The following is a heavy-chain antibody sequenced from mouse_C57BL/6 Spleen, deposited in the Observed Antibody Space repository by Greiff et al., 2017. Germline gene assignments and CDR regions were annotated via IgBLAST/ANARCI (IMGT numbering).Heavy chain of an antibody. CDR1: GFTFSDYG. Sequence: EVKLVESGGGLVKPGGSLKLSCAASGFTFSDYGMHWVRQAPEKGLEWVAYISSGSSTIYYADTVQGRFTISRDNAKNTLFLQMTSLRSEDTAMYYCARGSYDYDWFAYWGQGTLVTVSA. V-gene: IGHV5-17*01. CDR2: ISSGSSTI. CDR3: ARGSYDYDWFAY. J-gene: IGHJ3*01. D-gene: IGHD2-4*01.